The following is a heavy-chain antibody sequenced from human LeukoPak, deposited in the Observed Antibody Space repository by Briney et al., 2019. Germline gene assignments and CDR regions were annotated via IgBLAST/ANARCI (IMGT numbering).Heavy chain of an antibody. CDR1: GGSISSYY. D-gene: IGHD5-24*01. V-gene: IGHV4-59*01. CDR3: ARFPQGGFNYFDY. CDR2: IYYSGNT. J-gene: IGHJ4*02. Sequence: SETLSLTCTVSGGSISSYYWSWIRQPPGKGLEWIGYIYYSGNTNYNPSLKSRVTVSVDTSKNLFSLKLNSVTTADTAVYYCARFPQGGFNYFDYWGQGALVTVSS.